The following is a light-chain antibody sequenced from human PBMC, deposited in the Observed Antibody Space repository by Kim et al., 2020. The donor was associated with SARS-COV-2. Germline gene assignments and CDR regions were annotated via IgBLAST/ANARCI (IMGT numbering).Light chain of an antibody. Sequence: SYELTQPSSVSVSPGQTARITCSGDVLAKKYARWFQQKPGQAPVLVIYKGSERPSGIPERFSGSSSGTTVTLTISGAQVEDEADYYCYSAADNNRVFGGG. V-gene: IGLV3-27*01. CDR2: KGS. J-gene: IGLJ2*01. CDR3: YSAADNNRV. CDR1: VLAKKY.